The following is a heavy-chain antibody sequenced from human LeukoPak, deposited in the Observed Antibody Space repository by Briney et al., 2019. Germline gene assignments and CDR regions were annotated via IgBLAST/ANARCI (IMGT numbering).Heavy chain of an antibody. V-gene: IGHV3-23*01. Sequence: GGSLGLSCAASGFTSSSYAMSWVRQAPGKGLEWVSAISDNGVRTYYADSVKGRFTISRDNSKNTLYLQMNSLRVEDTAVYYCANPLGVAIDFWGQGTLVTVSS. J-gene: IGHJ4*02. CDR2: ISDNGVRT. CDR1: GFTSSSYA. D-gene: IGHD5-12*01. CDR3: ANPLGVAIDF.